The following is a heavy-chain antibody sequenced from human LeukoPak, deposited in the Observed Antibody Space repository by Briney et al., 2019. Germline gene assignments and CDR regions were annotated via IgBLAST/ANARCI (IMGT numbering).Heavy chain of an antibody. CDR2: IYYSGST. V-gene: IGHV4-59*08. D-gene: IGHD3-22*01. J-gene: IGHJ4*02. Sequence: SESLSLTCTVSGGSISSHYWSWIRQPPGKGLEWLGYIYYSGSTNYNPSLKSRVTISLDTSRDQFSLKLSSVTAADTAVYYCARLGDSGYYADFWGQGTLVTVSS. CDR3: ARLGDSGYYADF. CDR1: GGSISSHY.